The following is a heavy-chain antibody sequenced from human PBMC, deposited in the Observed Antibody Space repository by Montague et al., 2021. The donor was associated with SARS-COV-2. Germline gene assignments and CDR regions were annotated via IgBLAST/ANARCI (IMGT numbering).Heavy chain of an antibody. CDR3: ARTTWLRGYFDL. V-gene: IGHV4-39*07. J-gene: IGHJ2*01. CDR2: IYYSGST. CDR1: GGSIRNSSYY. D-gene: IGHD5-12*01. Sequence: SETLSLTCTVSGGSIRNSSYYWGWIHQPPGKGLECIGSIYYSGSTYYNPSLKSRVTISVDTSKNHFSLKLSSVTAADTAVYYCARTTWLRGYFDLWGLGTLVTVSS.